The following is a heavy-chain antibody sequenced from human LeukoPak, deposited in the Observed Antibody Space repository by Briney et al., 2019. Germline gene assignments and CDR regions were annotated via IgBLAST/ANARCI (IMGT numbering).Heavy chain of an antibody. CDR2: IYHTGST. Sequence: SDTLSLTCTVSGGSFSNHYWSWIRQPPGKGLEWIGYIYHTGSTNHNPSLKSRVTISVDTSKNQFSLKLSSVTAADTAVYYCARGNYVDWFDPWGQGTQVTVSS. CDR3: ARGNYVDWFDP. D-gene: IGHD1-7*01. J-gene: IGHJ5*02. CDR1: GGSFSNHY. V-gene: IGHV4-59*11.